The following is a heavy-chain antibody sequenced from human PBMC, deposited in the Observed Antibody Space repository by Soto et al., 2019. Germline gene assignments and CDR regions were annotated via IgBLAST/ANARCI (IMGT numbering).Heavy chain of an antibody. D-gene: IGHD3-10*01. V-gene: IGHV3-30*18. CDR2: ISYDGSNK. Sequence: QVQLVESGGGVVQPGRSLRLSCAASGFTFSSYGMHWVRQAPGKGLEWVAVISYDGSNKYYADSVKGRFTISRDNSKNTLYPKKNSLRAEDTAVYYCAKEGGYYGSGSYSVGENYYGMDVWGQGTTVTVSS. CDR1: GFTFSSYG. J-gene: IGHJ6*02. CDR3: AKEGGYYGSGSYSVGENYYGMDV.